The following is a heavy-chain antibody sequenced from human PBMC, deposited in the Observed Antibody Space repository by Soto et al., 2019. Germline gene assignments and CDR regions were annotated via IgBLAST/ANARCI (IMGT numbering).Heavy chain of an antibody. CDR2: IFHSGST. J-gene: IGHJ4*02. CDR3: ARERGTVTYQGFDY. D-gene: IGHD3-16*01. CDR1: SGSISTNNW. V-gene: IGHV4-4*02. Sequence: QVQLQESGPGLVKPSGTLSLTCAVSSGSISTNNWWHWVRQPPGKGLEWIGEIFHSGSTNYIPSLKSRVTMSVDIFNNQFSLTLSSVTAADTAVYYCARERGTVTYQGFDYWGQGTLVTVSS.